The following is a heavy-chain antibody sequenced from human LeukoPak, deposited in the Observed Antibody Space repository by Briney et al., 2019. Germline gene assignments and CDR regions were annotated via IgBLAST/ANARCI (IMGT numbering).Heavy chain of an antibody. Sequence: GGSLRLSCAASGFSFSDYYMDWVRQAPGKGLEWVGRTRNKANSYTTEYAASVKGRFTISRDDSKNSLYLQMNSLKTEDTAVYYCARVPGYYDSSGYYHFDYWGQGTLVTVSS. CDR2: TRNKANSYTT. CDR3: ARVPGYYDSSGYYHFDY. CDR1: GFSFSDYY. V-gene: IGHV3-72*01. D-gene: IGHD3-22*01. J-gene: IGHJ4*02.